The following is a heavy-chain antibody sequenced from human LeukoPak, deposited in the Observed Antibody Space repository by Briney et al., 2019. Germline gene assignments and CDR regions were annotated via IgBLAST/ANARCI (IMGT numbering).Heavy chain of an antibody. D-gene: IGHD3-22*01. J-gene: IGHJ4*02. Sequence: PGRSLRLSCAASGFTFSSYGMPWVRQAPGKGLEWVAVIWYDGSNKYYADSVKGRFTISRDNSKNTLYLQMNSLRAEDTAVYYCAKVLKYYYDSSFDYWGQGTLVTVSS. V-gene: IGHV3-33*06. CDR1: GFTFSSYG. CDR3: AKVLKYYYDSSFDY. CDR2: IWYDGSNK.